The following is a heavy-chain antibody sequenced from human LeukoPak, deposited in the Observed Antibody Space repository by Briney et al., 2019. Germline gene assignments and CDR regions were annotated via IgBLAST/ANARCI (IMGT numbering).Heavy chain of an antibody. Sequence: SETLSLTCTVSGYSISSGYYWCWIRQPPGKGLEWIRSIYHSGSTYYNPSLKSRVTVSADTSKNQFSLKLSSVTAADTAVYYCARARYCSGGSCYFDYWGQGTLVTVS. V-gene: IGHV4-38-2*02. CDR3: ARARYCSGGSCYFDY. J-gene: IGHJ4*02. D-gene: IGHD2-15*01. CDR2: IYHSGST. CDR1: GYSISSGYY.